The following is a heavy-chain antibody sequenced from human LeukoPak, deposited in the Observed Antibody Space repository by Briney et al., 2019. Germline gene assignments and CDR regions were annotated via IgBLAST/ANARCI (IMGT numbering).Heavy chain of an antibody. V-gene: IGHV3-53*01. CDR3: ARDGKFGEYNWFDP. J-gene: IGHJ5*02. CDR2: IYSGGST. D-gene: IGHD3-10*01. CDR1: GFTVSSNY. Sequence: GGSLRLSCAASGFTVSSNYMSWVRQAPGKGLEWVSVIYSGGSTYYADSVKGQFTISRDNSKNTLYLQMNSLRAEDTAVYYCARDGKFGEYNWFDPWGQGTLVTVSS.